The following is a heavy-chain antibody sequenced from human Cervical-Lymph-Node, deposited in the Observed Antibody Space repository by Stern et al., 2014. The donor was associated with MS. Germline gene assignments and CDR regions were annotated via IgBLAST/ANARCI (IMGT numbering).Heavy chain of an antibody. Sequence: MQLVESGGGVVQPGRSLRLSCVASGFTFSHSGMHWVRQAPGKGLEWVALRSYDGSSEYYADSVNGRFSISRDSSKSTVFLQMNSLTVEDTAVYYCAKDQGVGTPTSSYGMDVWGQGTTVTVSS. J-gene: IGHJ6*02. D-gene: IGHD1-26*01. CDR1: GFTFSHSG. CDR2: RSYDGSSE. V-gene: IGHV3-30*18. CDR3: AKDQGVGTPTSSYGMDV.